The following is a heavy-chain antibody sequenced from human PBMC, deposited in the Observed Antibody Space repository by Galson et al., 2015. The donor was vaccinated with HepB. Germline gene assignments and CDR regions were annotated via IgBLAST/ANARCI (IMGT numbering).Heavy chain of an antibody. J-gene: IGHJ6*02. CDR1: GFTVSSNY. V-gene: IGHV3-53*01. D-gene: IGHD4-17*01. CDR3: ARVSTYGDYDSWYYGMDV. CDR2: IYSGGST. Sequence: SLRLSCAASGFTVSSNYMSWVRQAPGKGLEWVSVIYSGGSTYYADSVKGRFTISRDNSKNTLYLQMNSLRAEDTAVYYCARVSTYGDYDSWYYGMDVWGQGTTVTVSS.